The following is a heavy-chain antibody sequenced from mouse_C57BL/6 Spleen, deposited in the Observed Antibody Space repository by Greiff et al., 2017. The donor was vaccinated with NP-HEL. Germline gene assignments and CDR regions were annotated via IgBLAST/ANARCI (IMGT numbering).Heavy chain of an antibody. CDR1: GFTFSDYG. CDR2: ISSGSSTI. Sequence: EVKLVESGGGLVKPGGSLKLSCAASGFTFSDYGMHWVRQAPEKGLEWVAYISSGSSTIYYADTVKGRFTFSRDNAKNTLFLQMTSLRSEDTAMYYCARDFYGSSYDWYFDVWGTGTTVTVSS. J-gene: IGHJ1*03. D-gene: IGHD1-1*01. CDR3: ARDFYGSSYDWYFDV. V-gene: IGHV5-17*01.